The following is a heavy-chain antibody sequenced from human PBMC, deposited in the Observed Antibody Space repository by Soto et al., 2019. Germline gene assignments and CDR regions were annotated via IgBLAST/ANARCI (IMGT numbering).Heavy chain of an antibody. CDR1: GFTFSRYS. Sequence: EVQLVESGGGLVKPGESLTLSCTASGFTFSRYSMNWVRQAPGKGLEWVASISSASNDITYADSVKGRFIISRDHAENSLYLQMNSLRPAGTALYYCARVAYWGQGTLVTVSS. CDR2: ISSASNDI. J-gene: IGHJ4*02. V-gene: IGHV3-21*01. CDR3: ARVAY.